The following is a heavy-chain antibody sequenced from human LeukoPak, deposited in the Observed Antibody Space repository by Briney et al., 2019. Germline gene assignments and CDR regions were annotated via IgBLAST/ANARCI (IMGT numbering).Heavy chain of an antibody. CDR2: INHSGST. CDR1: GGSFSGYY. Sequence: PSETLSLTCAVYGGSFSGYYWSWIRQPPGKGLEWIGEINHSGSTNYNPSLKSRVTISVDTSKNQFSLKLSSVTAADTAVYYCARGYCSGGSCLHLDYWGQGTLVTVSS. V-gene: IGHV4-34*01. CDR3: ARGYCSGGSCLHLDY. J-gene: IGHJ4*02. D-gene: IGHD2-15*01.